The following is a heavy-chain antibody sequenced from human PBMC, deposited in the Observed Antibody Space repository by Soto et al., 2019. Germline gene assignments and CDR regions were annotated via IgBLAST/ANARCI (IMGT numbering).Heavy chain of an antibody. CDR1: GFSLSNAGLG. D-gene: IGHD6-13*01. Sequence: QVTVKESGPVLVKPTETLTLTCTVSGFSLSNAGLGVRWIRQPPGKALEWLAHIFSNDEKSYSTSLKSRLTISKDTLKSQMVLIMTNMDPVDTATYYCASTYSTSWYWFDPWGQGTLVTVSS. CDR3: ASTYSTSWYWFDP. J-gene: IGHJ5*02. V-gene: IGHV2-26*04. CDR2: IFSNDEK.